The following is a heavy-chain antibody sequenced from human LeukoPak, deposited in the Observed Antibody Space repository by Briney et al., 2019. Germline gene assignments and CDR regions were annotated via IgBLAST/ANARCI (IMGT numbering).Heavy chain of an antibody. CDR3: ARDSGNYYMYYWFHP. V-gene: IGHV4-39*07. J-gene: IGHJ5*02. Sequence: PSETLSLTCTVSGGSISGNSYFWAWIRQPPGKGLEWVGSIYYSGNTYYNPSLKSRVTMSVDTSKNQFSLRLTSVTAADTAMYYCARDSGNYYMYYWFHPWGQGTLVTVSS. CDR1: GGSISGNSYF. CDR2: IYYSGNT. D-gene: IGHD1-26*01.